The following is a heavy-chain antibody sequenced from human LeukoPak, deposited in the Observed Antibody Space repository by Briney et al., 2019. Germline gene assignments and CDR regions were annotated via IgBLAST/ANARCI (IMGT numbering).Heavy chain of an antibody. J-gene: IGHJ4*02. D-gene: IGHD3-16*01. V-gene: IGHV1-24*01. Sequence: ASVKVSCKVSGYTLTELSIHWVRQAPGKGLEWMGGFDPEDGETIYAQKFQGRVTMTEDTSTDTAYMELSSLRSEDAAVYYCATTGGSGPVGYYFDYWGQGNLVTVSS. CDR2: FDPEDGET. CDR1: GYTLTELS. CDR3: ATTGGSGPVGYYFDY.